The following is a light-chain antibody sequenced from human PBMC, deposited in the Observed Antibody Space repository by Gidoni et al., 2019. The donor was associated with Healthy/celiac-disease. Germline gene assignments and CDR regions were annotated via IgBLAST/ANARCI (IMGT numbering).Light chain of an antibody. CDR1: SSDVGGYNY. J-gene: IGLJ1*01. CDR2: EVS. CDR3: SSYAGSNNLGVRV. V-gene: IGLV2-8*01. Sequence: QSALTQPPSASGSPGQSVTISCTGTSSDVGGYNYVSWYQQHPGKAPKLMIYEVSKRPSGVPDRFSGSKSGNTASLTVSGLQAEDEADYYCSSYAGSNNLGVRVFGTGTKVTVL.